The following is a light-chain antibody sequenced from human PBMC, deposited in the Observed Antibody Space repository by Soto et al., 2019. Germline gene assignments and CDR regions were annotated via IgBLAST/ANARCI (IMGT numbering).Light chain of an antibody. CDR3: QQYDYSRT. CDR1: QSIAAS. CDR2: DVS. Sequence: DVQMTQSPSTLSACVGDSVTITCRASQSIAASLAWYQLKPGEAPKLLIYDVSNLESGVPSRFSGSGSGTEFSLTIRSLHPDDFATYYCQQYDYSRTFGQGTKVEIK. J-gene: IGKJ1*01. V-gene: IGKV1-5*01.